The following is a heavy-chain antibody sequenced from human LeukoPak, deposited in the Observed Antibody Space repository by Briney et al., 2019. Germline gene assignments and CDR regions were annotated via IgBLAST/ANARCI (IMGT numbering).Heavy chain of an antibody. V-gene: IGHV3-23*01. CDR3: AKCFGSRENYFDY. Sequence: TGGSLRLSCAASGFTFSSYAMSWVRQAPGKGLEWVSAISGSGGSTYYADSVKGRFTISRENSKNTLYLQMNRLRAEDTAVYYCAKCFGSRENYFDYWGQGTLVTVSS. D-gene: IGHD3-3*01. CDR1: GFTFSSYA. CDR2: ISGSGGST. J-gene: IGHJ4*02.